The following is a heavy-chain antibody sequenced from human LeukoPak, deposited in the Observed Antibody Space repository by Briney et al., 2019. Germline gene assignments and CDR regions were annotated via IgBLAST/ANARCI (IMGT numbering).Heavy chain of an antibody. D-gene: IGHD3-3*01. CDR2: INANGGSI. CDR1: GFTFDNYG. J-gene: IGHJ4*02. CDR3: VRHDFWSGFKGGDY. Sequence: GGSLRLSCAASGFTFDNYGMSWVRQVPGKGLEWVSSINANGGSIAYADSVRGRFTISRDNAKNSLYLQMNSLRAEDTAFYYCVRHDFWSGFKGGDYWGQGTLVTVSS. V-gene: IGHV3-20*04.